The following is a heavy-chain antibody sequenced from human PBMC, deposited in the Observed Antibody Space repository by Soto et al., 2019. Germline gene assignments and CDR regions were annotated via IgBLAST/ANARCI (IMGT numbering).Heavy chain of an antibody. J-gene: IGHJ1*01. CDR2: IRSKANDYAT. V-gene: IGHV3-73*02. CDR1: GFTFSGST. Sequence: EVQLVQSGGGLVQPGGSLKLSCTASGFTFSGSTVHWVRQASGEGLQWVGRIRSKANDYATTYIASVKGRFTISRDASRNTAYLQMSDLKTEDTAVYYCTGGYCTVGTCYFGYFQHWGQGALVTVSS. D-gene: IGHD2-8*01. CDR3: TGGYCTVGTCYFGYFQH.